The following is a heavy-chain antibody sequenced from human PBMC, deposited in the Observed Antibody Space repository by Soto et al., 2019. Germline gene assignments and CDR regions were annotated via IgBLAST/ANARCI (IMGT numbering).Heavy chain of an antibody. D-gene: IGHD2-15*01. V-gene: IGHV1-18*01. J-gene: IGHJ6*02. CDR3: ARFSGGSYNTYYFYYGTDV. CDR2: ISAYNGNT. Sequence: GASVKVSCKASGYTFTSYGISWVRQAPGQGLDWMGWISAYNGNTKYAQDLQGRVTMTTDTSTSTAYMELRSLRSDDTAVYYCARFSGGSYNTYYFYYGTDVWGQGTTVTVSS. CDR1: GYTFTSYG.